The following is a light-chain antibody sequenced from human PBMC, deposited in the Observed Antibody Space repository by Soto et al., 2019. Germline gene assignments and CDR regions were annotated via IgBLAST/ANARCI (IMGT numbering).Light chain of an antibody. J-gene: IGLJ1*01. CDR3: DSYTSGSSYV. CDR1: SSDVGGYNY. Sequence: QSALTQPASVSGSPGQSITISCTGTSSDVGGYNYVSWYQPHPGKAPKLMIYDVSYRPSGVSDRFSGSKSGNTASLTISGLQSEDEADYYCDSYTSGSSYVFGTGTKLTVL. V-gene: IGLV2-14*01. CDR2: DVS.